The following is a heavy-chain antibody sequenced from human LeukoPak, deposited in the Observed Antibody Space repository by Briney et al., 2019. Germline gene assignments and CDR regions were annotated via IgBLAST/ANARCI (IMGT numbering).Heavy chain of an antibody. CDR3: ARVARGLDAFDI. CDR1: GYTFTSYY. V-gene: IGHV1-2*02. J-gene: IGHJ3*02. CDR2: INPNSGGT. D-gene: IGHD3-10*01. Sequence: ASVKVSCKASGYTFTSYYMHWVRQAPGQGLEWMGWINPNSGGTNYAQKFQGRVTMTRDTSISTAYMELSRLRSDDTAVYYCARVARGLDAFDIWGQGTMVTVSS.